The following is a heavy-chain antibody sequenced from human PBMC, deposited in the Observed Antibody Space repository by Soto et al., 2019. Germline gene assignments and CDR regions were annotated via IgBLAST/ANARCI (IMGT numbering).Heavy chain of an antibody. V-gene: IGHV3-7*01. CDR3: AAGFPPDF. J-gene: IGHJ4*02. D-gene: IGHD3-10*01. CDR1: RFTFGSYW. Sequence: SGGGLVQPGGSLTLSCAASRFTFGSYWMNWVRQAPGKGLEWVANIKGDGSEKYYVDSVEGRFTISRDNTKNSLDLQMNSLRVEDTAVYYCAAGFPPDFWGQGTLVTVSS. CDR2: IKGDGSEK.